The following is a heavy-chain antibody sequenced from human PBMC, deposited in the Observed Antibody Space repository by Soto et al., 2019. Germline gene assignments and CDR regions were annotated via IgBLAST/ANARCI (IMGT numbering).Heavy chain of an antibody. CDR1: GFTFSSYA. CDR3: AKDLSRTSCYAFDY. CDR2: INSRGGST. J-gene: IGHJ4*02. V-gene: IGHV3-23*01. D-gene: IGHD2-2*01. Sequence: GGSLRLSCAASGFTFSSYAMSWVRQAPGKGLEWVSAINSRGGSTYYADSVKGRFTISRDSSKNTLYLQMNSLRAEDTAVYYCAKDLSRTSCYAFDYWGQGTLVTGS.